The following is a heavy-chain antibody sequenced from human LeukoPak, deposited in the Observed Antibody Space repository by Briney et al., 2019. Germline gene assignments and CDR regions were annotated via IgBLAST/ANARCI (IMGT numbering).Heavy chain of an antibody. CDR1: GGSISSYY. D-gene: IGHD3-10*01. J-gene: IGHJ5*02. V-gene: IGHV4-59*08. CDR3: ARSVGSGSYYRWFDP. CDR2: IYYSGST. Sequence: SETLSLTCTVSGGSISSYYWSWIRQPPGKGLEWIGYIYYSGSTNYNPSLKSQVTISVDTSKNQFSLKLSSVTAADTAVYYCARSVGSGSYYRWFDPWGQGTLVTVSS.